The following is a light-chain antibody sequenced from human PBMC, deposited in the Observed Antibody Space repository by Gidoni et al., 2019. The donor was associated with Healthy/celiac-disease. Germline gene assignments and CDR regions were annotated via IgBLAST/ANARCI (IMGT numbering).Light chain of an antibody. V-gene: IGLV1-44*01. J-gene: IGLJ3*02. Sequence: QSVLTQPPSASGTPGQRVTISCSGSSSNIGSNTVNWYQQLPKTAPKVLIYSNNQRPSGVPDRFSGSKSGTSASLAISGLQSEDEADYYCAAWDDSLNGWVFGGGTMVIVL. CDR3: AAWDDSLNGWV. CDR2: SNN. CDR1: SSNIGSNT.